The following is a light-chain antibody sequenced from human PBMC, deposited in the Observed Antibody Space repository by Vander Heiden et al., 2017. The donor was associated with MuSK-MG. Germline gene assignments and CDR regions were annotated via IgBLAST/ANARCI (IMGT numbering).Light chain of an antibody. V-gene: IGKV1-16*02. CDR2: AAS. J-gene: IGKJ4*01. Sequence: DIQITQSPSSLSASVGDRVTITCRASQDISNYLAWFQQKPGKAPESLIYAASNLQSGVPSKFSGSGSGTDFTLTISSLQPEDIATYYCQQYKSYPLTFGGGTKVEIK. CDR1: QDISNY. CDR3: QQYKSYPLT.